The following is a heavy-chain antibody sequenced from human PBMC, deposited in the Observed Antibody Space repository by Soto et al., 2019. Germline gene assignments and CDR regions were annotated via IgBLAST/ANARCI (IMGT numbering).Heavy chain of an antibody. CDR3: ARQQWLVLNAFDI. CDR2: VYYSGST. D-gene: IGHD6-19*01. CDR1: GGSISSYY. V-gene: IGHV4-59*01. Sequence: PSETLSLTCTVSGGSISSYYWSWIRQPPGKGLEWIGYVYYSGSTNYNPSLKSRVTISVDTSKNQFSLRVRSVTAADTAVYYCARQQWLVLNAFDIWGQGTMVTVSS. J-gene: IGHJ3*02.